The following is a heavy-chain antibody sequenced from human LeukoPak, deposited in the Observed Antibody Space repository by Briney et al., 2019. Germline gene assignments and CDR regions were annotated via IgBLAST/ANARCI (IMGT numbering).Heavy chain of an antibody. D-gene: IGHD3-3*01. V-gene: IGHV4-34*01. CDR3: ATRGGIFGVVPPFGAFDI. Sequence: SETLSLTCAVYGGSFSGYYWSWIRQPPGKRLEWIVESNHSGSTNYNPYLTSRVTLSVDTSTKQFSLKLSSVPATDTAVYYCATRGGIFGVVPPFGAFDIWGQGTMVTVSS. CDR1: GGSFSGYY. CDR2: SNHSGST. J-gene: IGHJ3*02.